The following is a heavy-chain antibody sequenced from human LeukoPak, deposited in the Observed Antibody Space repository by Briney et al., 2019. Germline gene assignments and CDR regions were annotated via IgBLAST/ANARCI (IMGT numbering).Heavy chain of an antibody. Sequence: ASVKVSCKASGYTFTSYYMHWVRQAPGQGLEWMGIINPSGGSTSYAQEFQGRVTMTRDTSTSTVYMELSSLRSEDTAVYYCARGRGSGWYRSSSYYFDYWGQGTLVTVSS. J-gene: IGHJ4*02. D-gene: IGHD6-19*01. CDR2: INPSGGST. V-gene: IGHV1-46*01. CDR1: GYTFTSYY. CDR3: ARGRGSGWYRSSSYYFDY.